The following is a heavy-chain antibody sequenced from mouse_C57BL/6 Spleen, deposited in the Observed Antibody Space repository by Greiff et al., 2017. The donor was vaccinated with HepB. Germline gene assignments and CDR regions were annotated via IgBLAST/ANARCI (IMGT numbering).Heavy chain of an antibody. Sequence: EVKLQESGPGLVKPSQSLSLTCSVTGYSITSGYYWNWIRQFPGNKLEWMGYISYDGSNNYNPSLKNRISITRDTSKNQFFLKLNSVTTEDTATYYCAREALGRFVYWGQGTTLTVSS. CDR3: AREALGRFVY. D-gene: IGHD4-1*01. V-gene: IGHV3-6*01. CDR1: GYSITSGYY. CDR2: ISYDGSN. J-gene: IGHJ2*01.